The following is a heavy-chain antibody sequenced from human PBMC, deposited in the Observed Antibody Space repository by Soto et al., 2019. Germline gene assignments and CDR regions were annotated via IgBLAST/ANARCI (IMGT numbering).Heavy chain of an antibody. CDR3: ARGDSYGYGSFPFWFGP. CDR1: CASVSRGDHY. CDR2: TYFNGRP. J-gene: IGHJ5*02. D-gene: IGHD5-18*01. V-gene: IGHV4-61*08. Sequence: SETLSLTCTVSCASVSRGDHYWTWIRQLPGKGLEWIGNTYFNGRPDYKPSLRGRVTISIDTSENQFSLTLSSVAAADTAVYFCARGDSYGYGSFPFWFGPWGQGTQVTVSS.